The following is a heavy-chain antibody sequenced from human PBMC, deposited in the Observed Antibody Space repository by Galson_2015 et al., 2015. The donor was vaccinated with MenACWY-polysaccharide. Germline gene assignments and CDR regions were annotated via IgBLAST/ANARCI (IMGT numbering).Heavy chain of an antibody. D-gene: IGHD2-2*01. CDR3: AREGSRIVFHAFDI. CDR2: IQYDGSNK. Sequence: LILSCAASGSRFSNSGMHWVRQAPGKGLERVAVIQYDGSNKVYADSVKGRFTISRDNSKNTVFLEMNTLGVEDTAVYYCAREGSRIVFHAFDIWGQGTMVTVSS. J-gene: IGHJ3*02. V-gene: IGHV3-33*01. CDR1: GSRFSNSG.